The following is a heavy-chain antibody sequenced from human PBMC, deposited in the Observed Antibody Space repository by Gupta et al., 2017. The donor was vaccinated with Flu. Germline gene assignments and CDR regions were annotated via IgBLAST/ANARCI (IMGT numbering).Heavy chain of an antibody. D-gene: IGHD6-13*01. CDR2: RSSHGKTT. Sequence: RQAPGKGLEWVAVRSSHGKTTYYADSVKGRSTISRDNSRNTLDLQINSLRGDDTAVYYCAKEASASFSSHFDYWGQGTLVTVSS. CDR3: AKEASASFSSHFDY. V-gene: IGHV3-30-3*02. J-gene: IGHJ4*02.